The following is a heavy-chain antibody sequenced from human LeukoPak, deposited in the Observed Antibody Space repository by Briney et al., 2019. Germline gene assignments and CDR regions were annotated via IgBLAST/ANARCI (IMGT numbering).Heavy chain of an antibody. CDR2: IWYDGSYK. Sequence: GGSLRLSCAASGLTFSDYGMHWVRQAPGKGLEWVALIWYDGSYKYYADSVKGRFTISRDNSKNTLYLQMNSLGAEDTAVYYCARDKDYYDSSGYHYYYGMDVWGQGTTVTVSS. J-gene: IGHJ6*02. V-gene: IGHV3-33*01. D-gene: IGHD3-22*01. CDR3: ARDKDYYDSSGYHYYYGMDV. CDR1: GLTFSDYG.